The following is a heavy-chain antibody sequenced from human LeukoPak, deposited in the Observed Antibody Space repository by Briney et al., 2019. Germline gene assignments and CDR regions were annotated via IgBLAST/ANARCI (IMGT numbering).Heavy chain of an antibody. D-gene: IGHD2-21*01. V-gene: IGHV3-53*01. Sequence: GGSLRLSCAASGLTGSHNYVSWVRQAPGKGLEWVSAIHTSGDTCYADSVKGRFTISRDTSKNTLYLQMDSLRGEDTAVYYCAKDFRIGYSAHFDYWGQGALVTVSS. CDR1: GLTGSHNY. CDR3: AKDFRIGYSAHFDY. J-gene: IGHJ4*02. CDR2: IHTSGDT.